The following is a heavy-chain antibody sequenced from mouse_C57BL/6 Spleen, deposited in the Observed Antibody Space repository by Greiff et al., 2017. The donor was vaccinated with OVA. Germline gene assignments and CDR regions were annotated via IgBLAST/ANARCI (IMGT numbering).Heavy chain of an antibody. J-gene: IGHJ4*01. V-gene: IGHV1-15*01. Sequence: VQLQQSGAELVRPGASVTLSCKASGYTFTDYEMHWVKQTPVHGLEWIGAIDPETGGTAYNQKFKGKAILTADKSSSTAYMELRSLTSEDSAVYYCSSYYDYDGLGDYWGQGTSVTVSS. CDR1: GYTFTDYE. CDR2: IDPETGGT. D-gene: IGHD2-4*01. CDR3: SSYYDYDGLGDY.